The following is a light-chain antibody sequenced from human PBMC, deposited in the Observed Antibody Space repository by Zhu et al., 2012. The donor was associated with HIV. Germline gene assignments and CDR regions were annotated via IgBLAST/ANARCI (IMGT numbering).Light chain of an antibody. CDR1: QSISSW. J-gene: IGKJ2*01. Sequence: DIQMTQSPSTLSASVGDRVTITCRASQSISSWLAWYQQKPGKAPKVLIYGASTLESGVPSRFSGSGSGTEFTLTISSLQPDDFATYYCQQYSTYCTFGQGTKLEIK. V-gene: IGKV1-5*03. CDR2: GAS. CDR3: QQYSTYCT.